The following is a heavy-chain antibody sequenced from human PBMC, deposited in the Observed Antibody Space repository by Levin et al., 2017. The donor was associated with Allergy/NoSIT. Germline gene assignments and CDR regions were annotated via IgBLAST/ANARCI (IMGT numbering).Heavy chain of an antibody. Sequence: GESLKISCAASGFKFDDFSIHWVRQPPGKGLEWVSLIGGDGSRTFYDDSVKGRFTISRDNSENSVYLQMNSLTTEDTALYYCANEKKGSKWSVLDYWGQGALVTVSA. D-gene: IGHD2-15*01. V-gene: IGHV3-43*01. CDR2: IGGDGSRT. J-gene: IGHJ4*02. CDR1: GFKFDDFS. CDR3: ANEKKGSKWSVLDY.